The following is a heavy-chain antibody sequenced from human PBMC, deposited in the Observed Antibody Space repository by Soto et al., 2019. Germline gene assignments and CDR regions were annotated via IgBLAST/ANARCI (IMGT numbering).Heavy chain of an antibody. CDR3: AKQHGSGNPSNYEMDA. V-gene: IGHV3-23*01. Sequence: PGGSLRLSCAASGFTFSRYAMTWVRQAPGRGLEWVSTLSCSGGSTYYAASVKGRFTISRDNSKDTLYMEMNSLRGEDTAVYFCAKQHGSGNPSNYEMDAWGQGNAVTVSS. D-gene: IGHD3-10*01. CDR2: LSCSGGST. J-gene: IGHJ6*02. CDR1: GFTFSRYA.